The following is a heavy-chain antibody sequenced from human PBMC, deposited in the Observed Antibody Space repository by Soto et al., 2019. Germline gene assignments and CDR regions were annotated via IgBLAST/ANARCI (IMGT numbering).Heavy chain of an antibody. V-gene: IGHV3-74*01. J-gene: IGHJ6*02. CDR3: ARDPGYDFWSGWVDYYYGMDV. CDR2: INSDGSST. D-gene: IGHD3-3*01. CDR1: GFTFSSYW. Sequence: EVQLVESGGGLVQPGGSLRLSCAASGFTFSSYWMHWVRQAPGKGLVWVSRINSDGSSTSYADSVKGRFTISRDNAKNTLYLQMNSLRAEDTAVYYCARDPGYDFWSGWVDYYYGMDVWGQGTTVTVSS.